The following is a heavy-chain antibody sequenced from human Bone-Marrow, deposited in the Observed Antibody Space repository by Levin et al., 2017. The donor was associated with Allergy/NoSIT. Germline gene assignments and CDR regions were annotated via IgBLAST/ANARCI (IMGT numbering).Heavy chain of an antibody. Sequence: SVKVSCKASGGTFSSYAISWVRQAPGQGLEWMGGIIPIFGTANYAQKLQGRVTITADESTRTAYMELSSLGSEDTAVYYWARDSVPRWFLLSDCTGGVCPNRAISRVTYFDYWGQGTLVTVSS. CDR2: IIPIFGTA. J-gene: IGHJ4*02. D-gene: IGHD2-8*02. CDR1: GGTFSSYA. CDR3: ARDSVPRWFLLSDCTGGVCPNRAISRVTYFDY. V-gene: IGHV1-69*13.